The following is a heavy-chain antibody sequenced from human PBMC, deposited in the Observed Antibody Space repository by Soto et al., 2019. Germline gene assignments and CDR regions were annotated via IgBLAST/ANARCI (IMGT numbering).Heavy chain of an antibody. J-gene: IGHJ4*02. Sequence: QVQLVESGGGVVQPGRSLRLSFAASGFTFSSYAMHWVRQAPGKGLEWVAVISYDGSNKYYADSVKGRFTISRDNSKNTLYLQMNSLRAEDTAVYYCARGDDYGDRKADWGQGTLVTVSS. V-gene: IGHV3-30-3*01. D-gene: IGHD4-17*01. CDR3: ARGDDYGDRKAD. CDR2: ISYDGSNK. CDR1: GFTFSSYA.